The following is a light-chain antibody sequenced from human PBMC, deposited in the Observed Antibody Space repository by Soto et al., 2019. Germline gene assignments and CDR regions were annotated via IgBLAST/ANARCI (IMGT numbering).Light chain of an antibody. V-gene: IGLV2-11*01. CDR3: YSYAGSYSYV. J-gene: IGLJ1*01. CDR1: RSDVGGYDY. CDR2: DVI. Sequence: QSALTQPRSVSGSPGQSVSISCTGARSDVGGYDYVSWYQQHPDKAPKVIIYDVIKRPSGVPDRFSGSKSGNTASLTISGLQSDDEADYYCYSYAGSYSYVFGPGTKVTVL.